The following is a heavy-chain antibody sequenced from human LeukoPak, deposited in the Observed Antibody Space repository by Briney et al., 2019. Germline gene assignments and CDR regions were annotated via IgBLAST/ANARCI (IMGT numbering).Heavy chain of an antibody. Sequence: SETLSLACAVYGGSFSGYYWSWIRQPPGKGLEWIGEINHSGSTNYNPSLKSRVTISVDTSKNQFSLKLSSVTAADTAVYYCARAYYYDTSDYYIFDHWGQGTLVTVSS. J-gene: IGHJ4*02. CDR3: ARAYYYDTSDYYIFDH. CDR2: INHSGST. CDR1: GGSFSGYY. D-gene: IGHD3-22*01. V-gene: IGHV4-34*01.